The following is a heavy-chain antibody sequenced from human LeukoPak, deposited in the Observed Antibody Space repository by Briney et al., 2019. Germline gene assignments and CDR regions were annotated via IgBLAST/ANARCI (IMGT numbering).Heavy chain of an antibody. CDR3: ARVRYSGYGHFDY. D-gene: IGHD5-12*01. CDR1: GGTFSSYA. J-gene: IGHJ4*02. V-gene: IGHV1-69*13. CDR2: IIPIFGTA. Sequence: ASVTVSCKASGGTFSSYAISWVRQAPGQGLEWMGGIIPIFGTANYAQKFQGRVTITADESTSTAYMELSSLRSEDTAVYYCARVRYSGYGHFDYWGQGTLVTVSS.